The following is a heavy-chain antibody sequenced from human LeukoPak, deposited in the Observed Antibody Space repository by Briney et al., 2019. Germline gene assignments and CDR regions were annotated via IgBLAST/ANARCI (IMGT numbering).Heavy chain of an antibody. V-gene: IGHV1-69*13. CDR3: ARDSRSYYDSSGSHAFDI. J-gene: IGHJ3*02. CDR2: IIPIFGTA. D-gene: IGHD3-22*01. CDR1: GGTFSSYA. Sequence: SVKVSCKASGGTFSSYAISWVRQAPGQGLEWMGGIIPIFGTANYAQKFQGRVTITADESTSTAYMKLSSLRSEDTAVYYCARDSRSYYDSSGSHAFDIWGQGTMVTVSS.